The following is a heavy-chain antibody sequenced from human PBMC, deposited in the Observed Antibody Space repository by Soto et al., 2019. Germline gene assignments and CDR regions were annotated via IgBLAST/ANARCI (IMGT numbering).Heavy chain of an antibody. CDR1: SGSISSSNW. CDR3: ARADYGDYYYYMDV. D-gene: IGHD4-17*01. V-gene: IGHV4-4*02. J-gene: IGHJ6*03. CDR2: IYHSGST. Sequence: QVQLQESGPGLVKPSGTLSLTCAVSSGSISSSNWWGWVRQPPGKGLEWIGEIYHSGSTNYNPSLKSRVTISVDKYKTQFSLKLSSVTAAHTAVYYCARADYGDYYYYMDVWGKGTTVTVSS.